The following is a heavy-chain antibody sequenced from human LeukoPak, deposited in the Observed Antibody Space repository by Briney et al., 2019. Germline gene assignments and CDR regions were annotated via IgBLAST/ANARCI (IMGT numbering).Heavy chain of an antibody. CDR3: ARDSAIADAFDI. J-gene: IGHJ3*02. CDR2: ISYDGSNK. V-gene: IGHV3-30-3*01. Sequence: PGGSLRLSCAASGFTFSGYAMHWVRQAPGKGLEWVAVISYDGSNKYYADSVKGRFTISRDNSKNTLYLQMNSLRAEDTAVYYCARDSAIADAFDIWGQGTMVTVSS. CDR1: GFTFSGYA. D-gene: IGHD1-26*01.